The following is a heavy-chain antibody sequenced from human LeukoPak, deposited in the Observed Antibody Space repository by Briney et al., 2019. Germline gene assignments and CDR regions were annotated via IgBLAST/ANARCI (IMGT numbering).Heavy chain of an antibody. CDR1: GFTFSSYW. D-gene: IGHD2-21*02. Sequence: GGSLRLSCAASGFTFSSYWMHWVRQAPGKGLVWVSGINWNGGSTGYADSVKGRFTISRDNAKNSLYLQMNSLRAEDTALYYCARSLESPGCGGDCYYFDYWGQGTLVTVSS. J-gene: IGHJ4*02. V-gene: IGHV3-20*04. CDR3: ARSLESPGCGGDCYYFDY. CDR2: INWNGGST.